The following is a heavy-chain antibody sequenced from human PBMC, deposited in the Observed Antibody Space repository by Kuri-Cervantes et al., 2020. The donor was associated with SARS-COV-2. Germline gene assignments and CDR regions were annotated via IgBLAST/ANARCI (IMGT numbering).Heavy chain of an antibody. V-gene: IGHV3-23*01. CDR2: IDDSGVNT. J-gene: IGHJ4*02. Sequence: GESLKISCAASRFTFRNYALNWVRQAPGRGLEWVSIIDDSGVNTYYADSVKGRFTISRDNSKNTLYLQMNNLRADDTAVYYCARSQGEWDLLVLIAYWGRGTLVTVSS. CDR1: RFTFRNYA. D-gene: IGHD1-26*01. CDR3: ARSQGEWDLLVLIAY.